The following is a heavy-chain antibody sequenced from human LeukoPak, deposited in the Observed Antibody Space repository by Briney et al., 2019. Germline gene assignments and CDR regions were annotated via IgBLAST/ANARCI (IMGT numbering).Heavy chain of an antibody. Sequence: PGGSLTLSCAASGFTFSSYSMNWVRQAPGKGLEWVSYISSSSSTIYYADSVKGRFTISRDNAKNSLYLQMNSLRAEDTAVYYCARGMVTKDYYFDYWGQGTLVTVSS. D-gene: IGHD5-18*01. CDR1: GFTFSSYS. V-gene: IGHV3-48*01. J-gene: IGHJ4*02. CDR3: ARGMVTKDYYFDY. CDR2: ISSSSSTI.